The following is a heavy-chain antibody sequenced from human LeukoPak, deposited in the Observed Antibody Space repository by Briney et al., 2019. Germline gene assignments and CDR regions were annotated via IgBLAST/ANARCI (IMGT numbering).Heavy chain of an antibody. CDR1: GYTFTSYY. J-gene: IGHJ4*02. D-gene: IGHD6-13*01. Sequence: ASVKVSCKASGYTFTSYYMHWVRQAPGQGLEWMGIINPSGGSTSYAQKFQGRVTMTRDPSTSAVYMGLSSLGSEDMAVYYCAAGSSSWYNWGQGTLVTVSS. V-gene: IGHV1-46*03. CDR3: AAGSSSWYN. CDR2: INPSGGST.